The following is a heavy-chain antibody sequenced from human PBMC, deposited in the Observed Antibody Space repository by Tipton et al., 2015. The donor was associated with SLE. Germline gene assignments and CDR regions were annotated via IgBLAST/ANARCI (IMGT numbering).Heavy chain of an antibody. CDR3: ARGVMGFWSSHYMDV. V-gene: IGHV4-34*01. D-gene: IGHD3-3*01. CDR2: ISHSGST. CDR1: GGTFTGYH. Sequence: TLSLTCSLYGGTFTGYHWSWIRQSPGKELELIGGISHSGSTNYNPSLKNRVTISLDTSKKGFSLELTTMTAADTAVYYCARGVMGFWSSHYMDVWGKGTTVTVSS. J-gene: IGHJ6*03.